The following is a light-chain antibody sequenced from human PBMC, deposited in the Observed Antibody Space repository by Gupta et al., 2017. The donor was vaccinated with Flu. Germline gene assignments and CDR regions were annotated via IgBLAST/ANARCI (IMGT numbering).Light chain of an antibody. CDR2: LNSDGSH. J-gene: IGLJ3*02. V-gene: IGLV4-69*01. Sequence: QLVLTHSPSASASLGASVKLTCTLSSGHSSYAIAWHQQQPEKGPRYLMKLNSDGSHSKGDGIPDRFSGSSSGAERYLTISSLQSEDEDDYYCQTWGTGPWVFGGGTKLTVL. CDR1: SGHSSYA. CDR3: QTWGTGPWV.